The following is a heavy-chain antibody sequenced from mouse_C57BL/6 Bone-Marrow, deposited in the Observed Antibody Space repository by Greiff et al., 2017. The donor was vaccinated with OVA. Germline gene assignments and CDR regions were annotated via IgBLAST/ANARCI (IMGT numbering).Heavy chain of an antibody. D-gene: IGHD1-1*01. CDR3: TFPMTTVVATDY. CDR1: GFNIKDDY. J-gene: IGHJ2*01. Sequence: VQLQQSGAELVRPGASVKLSCTASGFNIKDDYMHWVKQRPEQGLEWIGWIDPENGDTEYASKFQGKATITADTSSNTAYLQLSSLTSEDTAVYYCTFPMTTVVATDYWGQGTTLTVSS. CDR2: IDPENGDT. V-gene: IGHV14-4*01.